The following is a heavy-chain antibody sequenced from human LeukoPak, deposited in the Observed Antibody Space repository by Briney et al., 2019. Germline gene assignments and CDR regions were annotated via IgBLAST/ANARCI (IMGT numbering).Heavy chain of an antibody. CDR2: IIGSSGAT. Sequence: PGGSLRPSCAASGFTFSNYAMNWVRQAPGKGLEWVSLIIGSSGATFYADSVKGRFTISRDHSKNTLYLQMNSLRAEDTAVYYCAKGGYDYVEIGYFDYWGQGTLVTVSS. CDR1: GFTFSNYA. J-gene: IGHJ4*02. D-gene: IGHD5-12*01. V-gene: IGHV3-23*01. CDR3: AKGGYDYVEIGYFDY.